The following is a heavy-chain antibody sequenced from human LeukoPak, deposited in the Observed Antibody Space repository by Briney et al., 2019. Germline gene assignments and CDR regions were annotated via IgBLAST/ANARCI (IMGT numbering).Heavy chain of an antibody. V-gene: IGHV4-34*01. CDR2: INHSGST. CDR3: ARHSGLRYFDWLLPSPNWFDP. CDR1: GGSFSGYY. J-gene: IGHJ5*02. Sequence: SETLSLTCAVYGGSFSGYYWSWIRQPPGKGLEWIGEINHSGSTNYNPSLKSRVTISVDTSKNQFSLKLSSVTAADTAVYYCARHSGLRYFDWLLPSPNWFDPWGQGTLVTVSS. D-gene: IGHD3-9*01.